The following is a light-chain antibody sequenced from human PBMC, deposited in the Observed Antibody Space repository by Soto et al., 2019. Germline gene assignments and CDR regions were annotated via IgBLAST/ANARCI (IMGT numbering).Light chain of an antibody. CDR3: SSYAGSSNV. CDR1: SSDVGGYNY. Sequence: QSVLTQPPSASGSPGQSVAISCAGTSSDVGGYNYVSWYQQHPGKAPKLMIYEVNKRPSGVPDRFSGSKSGNTASLTVSGLQAEDGADYYSSSYAGSSNVFGTGTKLTVL. CDR2: EVN. J-gene: IGLJ1*01. V-gene: IGLV2-8*01.